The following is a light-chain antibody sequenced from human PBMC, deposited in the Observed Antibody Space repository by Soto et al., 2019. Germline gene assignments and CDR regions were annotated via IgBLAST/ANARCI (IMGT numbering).Light chain of an antibody. V-gene: IGLV2-23*01. J-gene: IGLJ1*01. CDR2: EAS. CDR1: SSDVGSDNL. Sequence: QSALTQPASVSGSPGQSITISCTGTSSDVGSDNLVSWYQQHPGKVPKIMIYEASKRPSGAPNRFSGSKSGNTASLTISGLQAEDEADYYCCSYAGSSTWVFGTGTKVTVL. CDR3: CSYAGSSTWV.